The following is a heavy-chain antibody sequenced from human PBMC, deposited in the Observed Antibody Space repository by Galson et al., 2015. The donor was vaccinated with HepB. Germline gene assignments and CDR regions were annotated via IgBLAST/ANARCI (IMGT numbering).Heavy chain of an antibody. V-gene: IGHV3-15*07. D-gene: IGHD5-18*01. Sequence: SLRLSCAAAGFSVSDAWMNWVRHAPGEGLEWVGRIKSKINGGTTDFAAPMRDRFTISRDDSQNTVYLQMNSLRAEDTAVYYCAKFTCRIQLCHFDYWGQGTLVTVSS. CDR2: IKSKINGGTT. J-gene: IGHJ4*02. CDR3: AKFTCRIQLCHFDY. CDR1: GFSVSDAW.